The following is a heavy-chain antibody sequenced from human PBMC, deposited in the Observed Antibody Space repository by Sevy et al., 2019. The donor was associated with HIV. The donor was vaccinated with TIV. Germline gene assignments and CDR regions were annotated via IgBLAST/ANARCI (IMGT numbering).Heavy chain of an antibody. CDR3: ARDGPRVGATSFDY. CDR1: GYTFTSYG. D-gene: IGHD1-26*01. J-gene: IGHJ4*02. CDR2: ISAYNGNT. Sequence: ASVKVSCKASGYTFTSYGISWVRQAPGQGLEWMGWISAYNGNTNYAQMLQGRVTMTTDTSTSTAYMELRSLRSDDTAVYYCARDGPRVGATSFDYWGQGTLVTVSS. V-gene: IGHV1-18*04.